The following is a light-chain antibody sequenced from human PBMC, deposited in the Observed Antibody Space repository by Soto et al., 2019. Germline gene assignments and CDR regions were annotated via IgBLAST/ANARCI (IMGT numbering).Light chain of an antibody. CDR2: GAS. CDR3: QQYHYWPPVT. CDR1: QSVGSS. J-gene: IGKJ4*01. Sequence: EIVMTQSPATLSVSPGDRATLSCRASQSVGSSLAWYQQKPGQPPRLLIYGASARATGIPARFSGSGSGTAFTLTIISLQSEDFAVYYCQQYHYWPPVTFGGGTKVEIK. V-gene: IGKV3-15*01.